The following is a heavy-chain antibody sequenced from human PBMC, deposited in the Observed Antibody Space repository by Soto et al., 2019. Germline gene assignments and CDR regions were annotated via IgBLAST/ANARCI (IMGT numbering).Heavy chain of an antibody. V-gene: IGHV4-30-4*01. Sequence: QVQLQESGPGLVKPSQTLSLTCTVSGGSISSGDYYWSWIRQPPGKGLEWIGYIYYSGSTYYNPSLKRRVTIAVDTSKHQFSLKLSSVTAEDTAVYYCAREREDYYDSSGYDYWGQGTLVTVSS. D-gene: IGHD3-22*01. CDR1: GGSISSGDYY. CDR2: IYYSGST. J-gene: IGHJ4*02. CDR3: AREREDYYDSSGYDY.